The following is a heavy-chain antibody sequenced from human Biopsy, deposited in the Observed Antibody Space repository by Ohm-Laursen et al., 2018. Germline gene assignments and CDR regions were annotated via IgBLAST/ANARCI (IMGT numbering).Heavy chain of an antibody. D-gene: IGHD6-19*01. V-gene: IGHV1-69*13. CDR1: GGAFTNYA. Sequence: ALVKVSCKASGGAFTNYAINWARQAPGHGLEWMGGIITVSETAGYAERFQGRVTITADVTTTTAYMDLSGLRSEDTAVYYCVAYPSSGFFENNDDFAMDVWGQGTTVIVSS. CDR3: VAYPSSGFFENNDDFAMDV. J-gene: IGHJ6*02. CDR2: IITVSETA.